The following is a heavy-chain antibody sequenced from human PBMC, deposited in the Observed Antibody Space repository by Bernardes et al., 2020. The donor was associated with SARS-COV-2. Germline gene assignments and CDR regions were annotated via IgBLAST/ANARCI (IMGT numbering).Heavy chain of an antibody. Sequence: ASVKASCKASGYTFAGYYMHWVRQAPGQGLEWMGWINANTGGTNYAQKFQGRVTLTRDTSISTAYMELSRLTSDDTAVYYCARGGYYGSGSYSNRPADYWGQGTLVTVSS. J-gene: IGHJ4*02. V-gene: IGHV1-2*02. CDR1: GYTFAGYY. CDR2: INANTGGT. D-gene: IGHD3-10*01. CDR3: ARGGYYGSGSYSNRPADY.